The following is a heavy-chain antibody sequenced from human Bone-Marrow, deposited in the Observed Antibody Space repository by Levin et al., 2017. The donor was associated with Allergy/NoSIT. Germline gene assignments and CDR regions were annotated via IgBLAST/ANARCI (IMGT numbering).Heavy chain of an antibody. CDR3: ATGITRWQQAYYDV. V-gene: IGHV3-15*01. CDR1: GFTFSSVS. Sequence: GESLKISCAASGFTFSSVSLTWVRQAPGKGLEWVGRFNSESDGGTAEYAPAVEGRFTISRDNAKRTLYLQMNSLRTEDTGKDYCATGITRWQQAYYDVWGQGTLVTVSS. D-gene: IGHD4-23*01. J-gene: IGHJ4*02. CDR2: FNSESDGGTA.